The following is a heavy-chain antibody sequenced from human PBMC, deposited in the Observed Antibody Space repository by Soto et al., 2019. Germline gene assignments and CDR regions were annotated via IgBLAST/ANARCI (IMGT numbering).Heavy chain of an antibody. CDR2: ISGSSSYI. CDR1: GASFSDYS. V-gene: IGHV3-21*01. D-gene: IGHD1-26*01. CDR3: ARSGEILQTFDS. Sequence: PGGSLRLSCVVSGASFSDYSMNWVRQAPGKGLEWVALISGSSSYIYYADSVKGRFTISRGNAKNSLFLQMDSLRVEDTAVYYCARSGEILQTFDSWGQGTLVTVSS. J-gene: IGHJ4*02.